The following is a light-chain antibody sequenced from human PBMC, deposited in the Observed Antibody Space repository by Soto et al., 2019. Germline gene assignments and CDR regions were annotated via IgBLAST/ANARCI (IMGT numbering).Light chain of an antibody. V-gene: IGKV1-39*01. CDR3: QQIYSIPIT. J-gene: IGKJ5*01. Sequence: DIQMTQSPFSLSASVADRVTITCRTSQSISSDLNWYQQKAGKAPKXXIYAASSLQRGVPSRFSGSGSGTHFTLTISSLQPEDVATYYCQQIYSIPITFGQGTRLEIK. CDR2: AAS. CDR1: QSISSD.